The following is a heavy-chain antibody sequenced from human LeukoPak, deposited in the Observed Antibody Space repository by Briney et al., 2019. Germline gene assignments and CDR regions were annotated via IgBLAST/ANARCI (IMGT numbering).Heavy chain of an antibody. J-gene: IGHJ4*02. Sequence: GGSLRLSCGASGFTFSSSEMDWARQAPGKGLEWVASINSATTIYYADSVKGRFTISRDNTKNSVYLQMSSLRAEDTAVYYCARGYYYGSGSYSLVFDYWGQGILVTVSS. CDR2: INSATTI. V-gene: IGHV3-48*03. CDR1: GFTFSSSE. CDR3: ARGYYYGSGSYSLVFDY. D-gene: IGHD3-10*01.